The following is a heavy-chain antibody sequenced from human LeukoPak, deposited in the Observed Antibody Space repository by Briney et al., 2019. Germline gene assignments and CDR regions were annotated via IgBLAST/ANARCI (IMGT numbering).Heavy chain of an antibody. Sequence: PWGSLRLSCAASGFTFSSYAMSWVRQAPGKGLEWVSYISSSGSTIYYADSVKGRFTISRDNAKNSLYLQMNSLRAEDTAVYYCARDSGPGYSSTWYDYWGQGTLVTVSS. V-gene: IGHV3-48*03. D-gene: IGHD6-13*01. J-gene: IGHJ4*02. CDR2: ISSSGSTI. CDR3: ARDSGPGYSSTWYDY. CDR1: GFTFSSYA.